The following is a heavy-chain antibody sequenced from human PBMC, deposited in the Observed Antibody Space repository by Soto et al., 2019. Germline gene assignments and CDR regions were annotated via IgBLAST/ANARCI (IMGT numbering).Heavy chain of an antibody. V-gene: IGHV2-5*02. Sequence: QITLKESGPTLVKPTQTLTLTCTFSGFSLSTSGVGVAWIRHPPGKALESLALIYWDDDKRYRPSLESRLTITKDTSKNQVVLTMTNMDSVDTATYYCAYLPCSGGSCYWFSFSGMDVWGQGTTVTVSS. D-gene: IGHD2-15*01. J-gene: IGHJ6*02. CDR2: IYWDDDK. CDR3: AYLPCSGGSCYWFSFSGMDV. CDR1: GFSLSTSGVG.